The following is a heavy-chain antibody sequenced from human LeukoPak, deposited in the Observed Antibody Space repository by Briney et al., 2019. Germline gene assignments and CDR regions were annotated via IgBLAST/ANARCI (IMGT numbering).Heavy chain of an antibody. J-gene: IGHJ4*02. CDR2: IIPIFGTA. CDR1: GGTFSTYA. Sequence: ASVKLSCKASGGTFSTYAISWVRQAPGQGLEWMGRIIPIFGTANYAQKFQGRVTITADESTSTVYMELSSLRYEDTAVYYCARGSSTTLLGGYFDYWGQGTLVTVSS. V-gene: IGHV1-69*13. D-gene: IGHD2/OR15-2a*01. CDR3: ARGSSTTLLGGYFDY.